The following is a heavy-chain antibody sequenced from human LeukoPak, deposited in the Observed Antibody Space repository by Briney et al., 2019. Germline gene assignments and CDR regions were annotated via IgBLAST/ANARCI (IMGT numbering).Heavy chain of an antibody. CDR2: MNPNSGNT. Sequence: ASVKVSCKASGYTFTSYDINWVRQATGQGLEWMGWMNPNSGNTGYAQKFQGRVTMTRNTSISTAYMELSSLRSEDTAVYYCARGESPFHYDSSGYVYWGQGTPVTVSS. V-gene: IGHV1-8*01. D-gene: IGHD3-22*01. CDR1: GYTFTSYD. J-gene: IGHJ4*02. CDR3: ARGESPFHYDSSGYVY.